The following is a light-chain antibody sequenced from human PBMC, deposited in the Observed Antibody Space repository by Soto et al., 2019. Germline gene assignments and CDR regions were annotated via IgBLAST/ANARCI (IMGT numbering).Light chain of an antibody. J-gene: IGKJ1*01. CDR1: QTISGW. CDR2: KAS. CDR3: QHYKSYSEA. V-gene: IGKV1-5*03. Sequence: DIQMTQSPSTLSGSVGDRFTITCRASQTISGWLAWYQQKPGKAPKLLIYKASTLKSGVPSRFSGSGSGTEFTLTISSLQPDDFATYYCQHYKSYSEAFGQGTKVDIK.